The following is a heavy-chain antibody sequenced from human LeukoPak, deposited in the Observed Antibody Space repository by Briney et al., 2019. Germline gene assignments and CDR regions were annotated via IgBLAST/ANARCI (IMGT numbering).Heavy chain of an antibody. CDR3: ANEIRPNDY. V-gene: IGHV3-74*01. CDR1: GFTFSNFW. D-gene: IGHD4-17*01. CDR2: IYGDGSFT. Sequence: GGSLRLSCAASGFTFSNFWMHWVRQAPGKGLVWVALIYGDGSFTRYADSVKGRFTISRDNSKNTLYLQMNSLRAEDTAVYYCANEIRPNDYWGQGTQVTVSS. J-gene: IGHJ4*02.